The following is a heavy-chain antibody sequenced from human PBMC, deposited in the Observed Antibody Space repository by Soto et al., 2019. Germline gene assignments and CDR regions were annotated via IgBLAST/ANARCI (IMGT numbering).Heavy chain of an antibody. Sequence: PGGSLRPSCAASGLPFSTNAMTWVRQAPGKGLEWVSAISGSGGSTYYADSVKGRFTISRDNSKNTLYLQMNSLRAEDTAVYYCAKHLSRGWPFDYWGQGTLVTVSS. CDR1: GLPFSTNA. CDR2: ISGSGGST. V-gene: IGHV3-23*01. D-gene: IGHD6-19*01. J-gene: IGHJ4*02. CDR3: AKHLSRGWPFDY.